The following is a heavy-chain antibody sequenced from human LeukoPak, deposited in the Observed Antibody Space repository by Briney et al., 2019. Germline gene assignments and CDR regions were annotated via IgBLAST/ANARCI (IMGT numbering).Heavy chain of an antibody. Sequence: SETLSLTCTVSGGSIASSSYYWGWIRQPPGKGLEWISSIFYSGTSYYNPSLKSRVTISVDTSKNQFSLKLSSVTAADTAVYYCARLMRPPWRVDSYYNYYMDVWGKGTTVTISS. CDR1: GGSIASSSYY. J-gene: IGHJ6*03. V-gene: IGHV4-39*07. CDR3: ARLMRPPWRVDSYYNYYMDV. CDR2: IFYSGTS. D-gene: IGHD3-16*01.